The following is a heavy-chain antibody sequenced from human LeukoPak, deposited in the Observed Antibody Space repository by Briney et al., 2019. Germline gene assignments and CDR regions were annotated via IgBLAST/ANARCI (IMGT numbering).Heavy chain of an antibody. J-gene: IGHJ4*02. CDR1: GFPVITND. Sequence: GGSLRLSCAASGFPVITNDMTWVRQAPGKGLEWVSVLYSDGNTKYADSVQGRFTISRDNSKNTLYLEMNSLSPDDTAVYYCARGVEPLAANTLAYWGQGTLVTVSS. CDR3: ARGVEPLAANTLAY. D-gene: IGHD1-14*01. V-gene: IGHV3-53*01. CDR2: LYSDGNT.